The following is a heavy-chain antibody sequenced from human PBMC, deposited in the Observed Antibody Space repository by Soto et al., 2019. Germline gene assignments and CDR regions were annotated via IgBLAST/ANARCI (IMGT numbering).Heavy chain of an antibody. V-gene: IGHV3-7*01. CDR2: IKQDGSER. Sequence: GSLRLSCAASGFTFSGYWMSWVRQAPGKGLEWVVNIKQDGSERYYMDSVRGRFTASRDNAKNSLYLQMNSLRAEDTAVYFCARVAYSYGWIYDYWGQGSLVTVSS. J-gene: IGHJ4*01. CDR1: GFTFSGYW. D-gene: IGHD6-19*01. CDR3: ARVAYSYGWIYDY.